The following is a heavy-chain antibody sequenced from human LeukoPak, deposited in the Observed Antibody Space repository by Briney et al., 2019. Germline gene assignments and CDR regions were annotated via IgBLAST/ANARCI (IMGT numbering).Heavy chain of an antibody. Sequence: GGSLRLSCAASGFTFSSYAMSWVRQAPGKGLEWVSAISGSGGSTYYADSVKGRFTISRDNSKNTLYLQMNSLRAEDTAVYYCAKDKVVGGSGINAFDIWGHGTLVTVSS. CDR2: ISGSGGST. CDR1: GFTFSSYA. V-gene: IGHV3-23*01. J-gene: IGHJ3*02. CDR3: AKDKVVGGSGINAFDI. D-gene: IGHD3-10*01.